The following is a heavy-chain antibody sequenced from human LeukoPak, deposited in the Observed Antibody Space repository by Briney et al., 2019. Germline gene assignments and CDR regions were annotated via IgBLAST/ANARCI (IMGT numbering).Heavy chain of an antibody. CDR1: GYSFTSYW. Sequence: TGESLKISCKGSGYSFTSYWISWVRQMPGKGLEWMGRIDPSDSYTYYSPSFQGHVTISADRSISTAYLQWSSLKASDTAMYYCARRILYSSGPSFDYWGQGTLVTVSS. CDR3: ARRILYSSGPSFDY. V-gene: IGHV5-10-1*01. J-gene: IGHJ4*02. CDR2: IDPSDSYT. D-gene: IGHD6-19*01.